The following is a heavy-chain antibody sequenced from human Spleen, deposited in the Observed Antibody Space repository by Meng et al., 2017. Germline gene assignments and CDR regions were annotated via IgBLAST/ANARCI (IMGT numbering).Heavy chain of an antibody. CDR3: ARGNSGWYLYYHYGMDV. D-gene: IGHD6-19*01. CDR2: ISSDGTAI. V-gene: IGHV3-48*03. J-gene: IGHJ6*02. CDR1: GFSFSSYE. Sequence: GGSLRLSCAASGFSFSSYEMNWVRQAPGKGLEWVSYISSDGTAIYYADSVKGRFTISRDNAKNSLYLQMNSLRAEDTAVYYCARGNSGWYLYYHYGMDVWGQGTLVTVSS.